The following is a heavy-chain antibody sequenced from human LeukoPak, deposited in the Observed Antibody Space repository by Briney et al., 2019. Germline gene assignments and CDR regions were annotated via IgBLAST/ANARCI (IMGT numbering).Heavy chain of an antibody. V-gene: IGHV3-7*01. CDR3: ARDKDYTSSADL. D-gene: IGHD3-3*01. J-gene: IGHJ5*02. CDR1: GFTLNFYW. CDR2: IKQDGSER. Sequence: GGPLRLSCAASGFTLNFYWMNWVRQAPGKGLEWLANIKQDGSERSYLDSVKGRFIISRDNAKNSLYLQMNSLRADDTAVYYCARDKDYTSSADLWGQGTLVTVSS.